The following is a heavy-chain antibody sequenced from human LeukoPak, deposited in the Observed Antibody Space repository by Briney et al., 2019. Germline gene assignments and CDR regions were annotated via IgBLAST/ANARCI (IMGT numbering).Heavy chain of an antibody. D-gene: IGHD3-22*01. J-gene: IGHJ4*02. Sequence: PSETLSLTCTVSGVSMRGAYWSWIRQPPGKGLEWIGYVFFEGNTRYNPSLTSRLTISVDTSKNQFSLKLSSVTAADTAVYYCARERDYYDSSGYYSFDYWGQGTLVTVSS. V-gene: IGHV4-59*12. CDR1: GVSMRGAY. CDR3: ARERDYYDSSGYYSFDY. CDR2: VFFEGNT.